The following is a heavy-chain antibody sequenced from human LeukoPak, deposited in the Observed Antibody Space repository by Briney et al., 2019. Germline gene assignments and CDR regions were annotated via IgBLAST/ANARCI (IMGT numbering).Heavy chain of an antibody. D-gene: IGHD3-3*01. CDR2: ISAYNGNT. Sequence: ASVKVSCKASGYTFTSYGISWVRQAPGQGLEWMGWISAYNGNTNYAQKLQGRVTMTTDTSTSTAYMELRSLRSDDTAVYCCASGRGITIFGVVTKDYYYGMDVWGQGTTVTVSS. V-gene: IGHV1-18*01. J-gene: IGHJ6*02. CDR3: ASGRGITIFGVVTKDYYYGMDV. CDR1: GYTFTSYG.